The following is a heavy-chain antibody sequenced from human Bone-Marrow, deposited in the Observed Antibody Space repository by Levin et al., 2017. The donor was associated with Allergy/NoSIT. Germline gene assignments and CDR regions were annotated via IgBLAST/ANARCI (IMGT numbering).Heavy chain of an antibody. J-gene: IGHJ3*02. Sequence: GGSLRLSCAASGFTFSSYGMHWVRQAPGKGLEWVAVIWYDGSNKYYADSVKGRFTISRDNSKNTLYLQMNSLRAEDTAVYYCARESTYYDFWSGYSSTTRNDAFDIWGQGTMVTVSS. CDR3: ARESTYYDFWSGYSSTTRNDAFDI. D-gene: IGHD3-3*01. CDR2: IWYDGSNK. V-gene: IGHV3-33*01. CDR1: GFTFSSYG.